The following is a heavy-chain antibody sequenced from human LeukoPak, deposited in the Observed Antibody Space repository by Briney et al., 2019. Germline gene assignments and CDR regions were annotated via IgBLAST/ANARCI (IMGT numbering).Heavy chain of an antibody. D-gene: IGHD6-19*01. CDR2: ISSSSSTI. J-gene: IGHJ4*02. Sequence: GGSLRLSCAASGFTFSSYSMNWVRQAPGKGLEWVSYISSSSSTIYYADSVKGRFTISRDNAKNSLYLQMNSLRAEDTAVYYCAREKQWLVGGYFDYWGQGTLVTVSS. V-gene: IGHV3-48*01. CDR3: AREKQWLVGGYFDY. CDR1: GFTFSSYS.